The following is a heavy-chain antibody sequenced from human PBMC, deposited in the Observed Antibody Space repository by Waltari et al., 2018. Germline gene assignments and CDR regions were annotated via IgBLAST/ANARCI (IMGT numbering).Heavy chain of an antibody. J-gene: IGHJ3*02. Sequence: ELQLVESGGDLVQPGGSLRLSCAASGFTFNRHWMHWVRQAEEKGLVWGSYINSDGSCTTYADSVKGRFTITRDNAKNTLYLQMNSLRAEDTAVYYCARDVSYGFDIWGQGTMVTVSS. V-gene: IGHV3-74*01. CDR3: ARDVSYGFDI. CDR2: INSDGSCT. CDR1: GFTFNRHW.